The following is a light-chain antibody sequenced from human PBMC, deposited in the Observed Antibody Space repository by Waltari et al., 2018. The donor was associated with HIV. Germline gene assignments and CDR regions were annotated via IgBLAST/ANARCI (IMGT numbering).Light chain of an antibody. Sequence: DIHMSQSPPTLTASIGDRVNITCRASQNVGAWLAWYQQKPGEAPNLLIYKATNVEGGVPSRFSGSASGTDFTLTIDGLHPDDFATYYCHQYSDYLGSFGQGTKVEVK. CDR1: QNVGAW. V-gene: IGKV1-5*03. CDR3: HQYSDYLGS. CDR2: KAT. J-gene: IGKJ1*01.